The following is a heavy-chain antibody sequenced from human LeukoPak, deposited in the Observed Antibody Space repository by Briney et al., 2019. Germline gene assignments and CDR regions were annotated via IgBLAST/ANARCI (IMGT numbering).Heavy chain of an antibody. D-gene: IGHD5/OR15-5a*01. J-gene: IGHJ4*02. V-gene: IGHV4-30-2*01. Sequence: PSETLSLTCAVSGGXISSGGYSWSWIRQPPGKGLEWIGYIYHSGSTYYNPSLKSRVTISVDRSKNQFSLKLSSVTAADTAVYYCARVSAVSTYYFDYWGQGTLVTVSS. CDR1: GGXISSGGYS. CDR2: IYHSGST. CDR3: ARVSAVSTYYFDY.